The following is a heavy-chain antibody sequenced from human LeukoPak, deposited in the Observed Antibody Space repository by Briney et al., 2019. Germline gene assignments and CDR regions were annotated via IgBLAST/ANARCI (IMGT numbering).Heavy chain of an antibody. CDR1: GYTFTSYY. D-gene: IGHD2-2*01. CDR2: INPSGGST. CDR3: ARDIVVIPAANGIDY. V-gene: IGHV1-46*01. J-gene: IGHJ4*02. Sequence: ASVTVSCKASGYTFTSYYMHWVRQAPGQGLEWMGMINPSGGSTSYAQKFQGRVTMTRDMSTTTVYMELSSLRSEDTAVYYCARDIVVIPAANGIDYWGQGALVTVSS.